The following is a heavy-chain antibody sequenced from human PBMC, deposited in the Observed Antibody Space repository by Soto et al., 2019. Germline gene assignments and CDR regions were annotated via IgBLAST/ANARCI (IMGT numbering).Heavy chain of an antibody. CDR1: GFTFSSYA. J-gene: IGHJ6*02. V-gene: IGHV3-30-3*01. D-gene: IGHD3-3*01. Sequence: GSLRLSCAASGFTFSSYAMHWVRQAPGKGLEWVAVISYDGSNKYYADSVKGRFTISRDNSKNTLYLQMNSLRAEDTAVYYCVRDKGVFGVVPYYYGMDVWGQGTTVTVSS. CDR2: ISYDGSNK. CDR3: VRDKGVFGVVPYYYGMDV.